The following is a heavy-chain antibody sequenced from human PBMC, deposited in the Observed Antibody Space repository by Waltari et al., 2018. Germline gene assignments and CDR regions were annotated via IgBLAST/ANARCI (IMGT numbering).Heavy chain of an antibody. V-gene: IGHV4-4*02. Sequence: QVQLQESGPGLVKPSGTLSLTCVVSGDSINKTHWWSWVRQAPGKGLEWIGQIYGSGSTIYNPSVKSRVTISADNSKNQFSLTLKSVTAADTALYFCARGLSQYGATTGFDYWGQGTRVSVSS. CDR3: ARGLSQYGATTGFDY. D-gene: IGHD3-9*01. CDR2: IYGSGST. CDR1: GDSINKTHW. J-gene: IGHJ4*02.